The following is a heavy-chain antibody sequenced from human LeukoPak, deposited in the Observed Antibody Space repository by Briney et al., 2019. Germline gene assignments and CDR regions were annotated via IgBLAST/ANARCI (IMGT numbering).Heavy chain of an antibody. J-gene: IGHJ5*02. CDR1: GYTFTSYG. CDR2: ISAYNGNT. V-gene: IGHV1-18*01. D-gene: IGHD4-17*01. Sequence: GASVKVSCKASGYTFTSYGISWVRQAPGQGLEWMGWISAYNGNTNYAQKLQGRVTMTTDTSTSTAYMELRSLRSDDTAVYYCARDRAVTKVSVSGGYNWFDPWGQGTLVTVSS. CDR3: ARDRAVTKVSVSGGYNWFDP.